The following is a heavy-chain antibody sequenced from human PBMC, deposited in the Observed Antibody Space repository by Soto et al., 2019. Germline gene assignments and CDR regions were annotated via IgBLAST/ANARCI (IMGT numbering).Heavy chain of an antibody. CDR2: ISGSGDST. V-gene: IGHV3-23*01. CDR3: AGSPGTYWYFPL. CDR1: GFTFSTYA. Sequence: PGGSLRLSCAASGFTFSTYAMGWVRQAQGKGLEWVSAISGSGDSTYYADSVKGRFTISRDNSKNTLYLQMSTLRAEDTAVYYRAGSPGTYWYFPLWGRGTLVTVSS. J-gene: IGHJ2*01. D-gene: IGHD6-13*01.